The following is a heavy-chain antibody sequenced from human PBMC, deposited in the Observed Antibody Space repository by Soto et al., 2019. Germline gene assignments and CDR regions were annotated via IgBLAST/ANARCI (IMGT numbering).Heavy chain of an antibody. V-gene: IGHV4-39*01. J-gene: IGHJ6*02. CDR2: IYYSGYT. CDR1: GSSIRSSSYY. D-gene: IGHD3-16*01. CDR3: ARHNGPLYVGYYYDMDV. Sequence: SETLSLTCTFPGSSIRSSSYYWGWIRHPPGKGLEWIGSIYYSGYTYYNPALKSRVTISVVTSNNQFSLKLCSLTAAATAVYYCARHNGPLYVGYYYDMDVWGQGTTVT.